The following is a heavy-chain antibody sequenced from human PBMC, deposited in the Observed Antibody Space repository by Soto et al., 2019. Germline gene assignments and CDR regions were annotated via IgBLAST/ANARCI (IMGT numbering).Heavy chain of an antibody. J-gene: IGHJ1*01. CDR1: GFAFSDYY. Sequence: QVQLVESGGGLVKPGGSLRLSCAASGFAFSDYYMSWIRQAPGKGLEWISYISGTGNTIYYADSVKGRFTISRDNAKNSLYLKMNGLRAEDAAVDYCAREGNRFHHWGQGTLVTVSS. CDR3: AREGNRFHH. CDR2: ISGTGNTI. V-gene: IGHV3-11*01. D-gene: IGHD3-10*01.